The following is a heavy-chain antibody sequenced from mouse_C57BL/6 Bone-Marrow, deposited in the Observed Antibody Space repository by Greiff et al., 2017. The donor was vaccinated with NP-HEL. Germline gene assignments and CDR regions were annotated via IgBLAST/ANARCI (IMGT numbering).Heavy chain of an antibody. CDR1: GYTFTSYW. Sequence: QVQLQHPGAELVRPGTSVKLSCKASGYTFTSYWMHWVKQRPGQGLEWIGVIDPSDSYTNYNQKFKGKATLTVDTSSSTAYMQLSSLTSEDSAVYYCASITTVVGNAYWGQGTLVTVSA. CDR2: IDPSDSYT. D-gene: IGHD1-1*01. J-gene: IGHJ3*01. CDR3: ASITTVVGNAY. V-gene: IGHV1-59*01.